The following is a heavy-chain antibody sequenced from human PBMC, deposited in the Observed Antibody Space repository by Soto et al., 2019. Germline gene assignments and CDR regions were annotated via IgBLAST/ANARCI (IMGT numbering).Heavy chain of an antibody. D-gene: IGHD3-10*01. J-gene: IGHJ4*02. V-gene: IGHV4-4*02. CDR2: IYHSGST. CDR3: ARVYMVRGTIIRYFDY. CDR1: GGSISSSNW. Sequence: QVQLQESGPGLVKPSGTLSLTCAVSGGSISSSNWWSWVRQPPGKGLEWIGKIYHSGSTNYNPSLQRLVTIAVDKSKNQFSLKLSSVAAADTDVYYCARVYMVRGTIIRYFDYWGQGTLVTVSS.